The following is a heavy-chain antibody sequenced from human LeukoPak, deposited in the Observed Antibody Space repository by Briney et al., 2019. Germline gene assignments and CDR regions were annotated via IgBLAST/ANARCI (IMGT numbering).Heavy chain of an antibody. CDR2: ISSSSSYI. Sequence: PGGSLRLSCAASGFTFSSYNMNWVRQAPGKGLERVSSISSSSSYIYYADSVKGRFTISRDNAKNSLYLQMNSLRAEDTAVYYCARDLQRDYGEPDYYYYGMDVWGQGTTVTVSS. V-gene: IGHV3-21*01. CDR1: GFTFSSYN. J-gene: IGHJ6*02. D-gene: IGHD4-17*01. CDR3: ARDLQRDYGEPDYYYYGMDV.